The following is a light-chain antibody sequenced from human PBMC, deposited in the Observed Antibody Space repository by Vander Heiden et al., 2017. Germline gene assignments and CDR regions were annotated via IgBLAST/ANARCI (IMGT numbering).Light chain of an antibody. CDR1: SSDVGGYNY. Sequence: SSLAQAASVSGSPGQSITISCIGTSSDVGGYNYVSWYQQHPGKAPKLMIYEVSNRPSGVSNRFSGSKSGNTASLTISGLQAEDAAEYYYSPYTGRIHWVFGGGTKLTVL. J-gene: IGLJ3*02. CDR3: SPYTGRIHWV. CDR2: EVS. V-gene: IGLV2-14*01.